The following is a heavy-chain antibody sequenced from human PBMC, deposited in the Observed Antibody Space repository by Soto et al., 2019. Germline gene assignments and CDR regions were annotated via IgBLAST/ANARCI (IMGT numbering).Heavy chain of an antibody. CDR3: ARDRFLYGDYPSLDM. CDR2: IIPVFGKP. Sequence: QVQLVQSGAEVKKPGSSVKVSCMTFGGTFNTYGISWVRQAPGQGLEWMGRIIPVFGKPKYAQKLQGRVTISADESTNTGYMELRGLRSDDTAIYYCARDRFLYGDYPSLDMWGQGTLVTVSS. J-gene: IGHJ4*02. D-gene: IGHD4-17*01. V-gene: IGHV1-69*18. CDR1: GGTFNTYG.